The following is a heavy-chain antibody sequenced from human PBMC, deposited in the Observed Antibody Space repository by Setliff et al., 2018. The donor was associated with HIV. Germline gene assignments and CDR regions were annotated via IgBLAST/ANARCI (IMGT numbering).Heavy chain of an antibody. CDR1: GGSASNSRYY. CDR2: IHYKERT. D-gene: IGHD3-22*01. CDR3: ASRVYYYDSNNFLREEGFDP. V-gene: IGHV4-39*01. Sequence: KPSETLSLTCTVSGGSASNSRYYWAWIRQPPGKGLEYIGSIHYKERTYYNPSLKSRVAISIDTSKNQFSLNLTSVTAADTAVYYCASRVYYYDSNNFLREEGFDPGGQGTLVTVSS. J-gene: IGHJ5*02.